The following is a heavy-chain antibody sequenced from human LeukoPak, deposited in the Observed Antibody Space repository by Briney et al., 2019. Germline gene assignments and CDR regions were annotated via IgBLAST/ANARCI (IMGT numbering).Heavy chain of an antibody. Sequence: SETLSLTCTVSVCFNRDSSYYWRWIRQPPGKGLEWIGSIYYSGSTYYNPSLKSRVTISVDTSKNQFSLKLSSVTAADTAVNYHEIHEGTIIRRRGWYDPWGQGTLVTVSS. D-gene: IGHD3-3*01. CDR2: IYYSGST. CDR3: EIHEGTIIRRRGWYDP. J-gene: IGHJ5*02. CDR1: VCFNRDSSYY. V-gene: IGHV4-39*01.